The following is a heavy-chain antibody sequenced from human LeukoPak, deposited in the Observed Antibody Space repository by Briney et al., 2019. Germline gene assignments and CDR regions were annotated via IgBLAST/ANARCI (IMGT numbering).Heavy chain of an antibody. V-gene: IGHV3-11*01. D-gene: IGHD2-2*01. Sequence: PGGSLRLSCAASGFTFSDYYMTWIRQAPGKGLEWLSYISSSGSPIYYADSVKGRFTISRDNAKNSLYLKMNSLRAEDTAVYYCARGARPVAMRNYFDYWGQGILVTVSS. CDR2: ISSSGSPI. J-gene: IGHJ4*02. CDR1: GFTFSDYY. CDR3: ARGARPVAMRNYFDY.